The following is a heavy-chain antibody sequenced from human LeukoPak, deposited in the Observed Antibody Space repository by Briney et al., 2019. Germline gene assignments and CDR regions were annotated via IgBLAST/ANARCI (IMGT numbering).Heavy chain of an antibody. CDR2: ISSSSSTI. Sequence: GGSLRLSCAASGFTFSSYSMNWVRQAPGKGLEWVSYISSSSSTIYYADSVKGRFTISRDNAKNTLFLQMNSLRVEDTALYYCVSGDYGNYWGQGTLVTVSS. D-gene: IGHD4-17*01. V-gene: IGHV3-48*04. J-gene: IGHJ4*02. CDR3: VSGDYGNY. CDR1: GFTFSSYS.